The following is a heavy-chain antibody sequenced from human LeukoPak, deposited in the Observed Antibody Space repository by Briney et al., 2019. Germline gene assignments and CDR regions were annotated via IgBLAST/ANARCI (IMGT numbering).Heavy chain of an antibody. D-gene: IGHD3-10*01. CDR2: INHSGST. V-gene: IGHV4-34*01. Sequence: GSLRLSCAASGFTFSSYSMNWVRQAPGKGLEWIGEINHSGSTNYNPSLKSRVTISVDTSKNQFSLKLSSVTAADTAVYYCARGGAYYGSGSYYKAFDYWGQGTLVTVSS. J-gene: IGHJ4*02. CDR3: ARGGAYYGSGSYYKAFDY. CDR1: GFTFSSYS.